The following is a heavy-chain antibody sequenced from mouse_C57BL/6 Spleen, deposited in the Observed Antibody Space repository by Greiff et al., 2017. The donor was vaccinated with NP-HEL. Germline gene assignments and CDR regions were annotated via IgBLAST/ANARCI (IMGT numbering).Heavy chain of an antibody. D-gene: IGHD1-1*01. CDR3: ARTDYYGSSFAY. V-gene: IGHV1-19*01. J-gene: IGHJ3*01. Sequence: VQLQQSGPVLVKPGASVKMSCKASGYTFTDYYMNWVKQSHGKSLEWIGVINPYNGGTSYNQKFKGKATLTVDKSSSTAYMELNSLTSEDSAVYACARTDYYGSSFAYWGQGTLLTVSA. CDR2: INPYNGGT. CDR1: GYTFTDYY.